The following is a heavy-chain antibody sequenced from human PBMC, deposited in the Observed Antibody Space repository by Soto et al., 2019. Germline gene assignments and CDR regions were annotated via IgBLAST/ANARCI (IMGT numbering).Heavy chain of an antibody. Sequence: QVQLVESGGGVVQTGRSLRLSCAASGFTFSNYDMHWVRQAPGKGLEWVAVIWYDGSNNYYADSVKGRFTISRDSSKHTLYLLINSLRAEDTAVYYCARYGPDQGLDYWGQGTLVTVSS. CDR2: IWYDGSNN. CDR3: ARYGPDQGLDY. V-gene: IGHV3-33*01. CDR1: GFTFSNYD. D-gene: IGHD2-2*01. J-gene: IGHJ4*02.